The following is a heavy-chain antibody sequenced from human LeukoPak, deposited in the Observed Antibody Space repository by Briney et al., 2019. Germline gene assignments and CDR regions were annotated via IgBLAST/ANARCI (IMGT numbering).Heavy chain of an antibody. Sequence: GGSLGPSVAAPGLTFVTFGLPWVRQVQGRGRGGGAFIRYEGRIKYYADSVKGRFTISRDNSKNTLYLQMNSLRAEDTAVYYCAKVGLRRYQLLSPLYYYYYMDVWGKGTTVTVSS. V-gene: IGHV3-30*02. CDR2: IRYEGRIK. J-gene: IGHJ6*03. CDR1: GLTFVTFG. CDR3: AKVGLRRYQLLSPLYYYYYMDV. D-gene: IGHD2-2*01.